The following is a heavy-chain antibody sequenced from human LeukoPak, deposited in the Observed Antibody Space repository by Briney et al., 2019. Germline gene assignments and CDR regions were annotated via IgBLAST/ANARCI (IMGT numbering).Heavy chain of an antibody. V-gene: IGHV4-59*08. CDR2: IFYNGDT. D-gene: IGHD4-17*01. CDR3: ARHLTSGDYFDY. Sequence: SETLSLTCTVSGGSMSSYYWSWIRQPPGKGLEWIGNIFYNGDTYYNPSLKSRLTISIDTSNNHFSLRLNSVAAADTAVYYCARHLTSGDYFDYWGQGTLVTVSS. CDR1: GGSMSSYY. J-gene: IGHJ4*02.